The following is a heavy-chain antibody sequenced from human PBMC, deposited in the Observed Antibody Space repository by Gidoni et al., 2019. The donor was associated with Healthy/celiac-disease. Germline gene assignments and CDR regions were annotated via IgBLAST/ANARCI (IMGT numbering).Heavy chain of an antibody. CDR3: ARELKFISVDSPLYYYYYGMDV. J-gene: IGHJ6*02. CDR1: GYTFTSYY. D-gene: IGHD2-15*01. V-gene: IGHV1-46*01. CDR2: INPSGGST. Sequence: QVQLVQSGAEVKKPGASVKVSCKASGYTFTSYYMHWVRQAPGQGLEWMGIINPSGGSTSYAQKFQGRVTMTRDTSTSTVYMELSSLRSEDTAVYYCARELKFISVDSPLYYYYYGMDVWGQGTTVTVSS.